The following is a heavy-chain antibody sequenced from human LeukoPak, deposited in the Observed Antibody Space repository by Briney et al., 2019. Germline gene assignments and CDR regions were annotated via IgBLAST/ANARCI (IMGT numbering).Heavy chain of an antibody. CDR2: VYRSGST. Sequence: SETLSLTCVVSGYPISSGYHWGWIRQPPGEGLEWIGSVYRSGSTYYNPSLKSRVTISVDTSKNQFSLKLSSVTAADTAVYYCARHGDIVVVPAAGFDYWGQGTLVTVSS. V-gene: IGHV4-38-2*01. D-gene: IGHD2-2*01. CDR1: GYPISSGYH. J-gene: IGHJ4*02. CDR3: ARHGDIVVVPAAGFDY.